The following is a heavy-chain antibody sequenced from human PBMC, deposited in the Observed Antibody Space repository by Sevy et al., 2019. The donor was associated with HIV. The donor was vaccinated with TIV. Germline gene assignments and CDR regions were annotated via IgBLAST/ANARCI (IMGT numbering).Heavy chain of an antibody. Sequence: WGSLRLSCAASGFTFSNYWMSWVRQAPGKGLEWVANIKQDGSKKYYVDSVKGRFTISRDNAKNSLFLQMNSLRAEDTAGYYCGTFKEVGWGQGTLVTVSS. V-gene: IGHV3-7*01. J-gene: IGHJ4*02. D-gene: IGHD1-26*01. CDR1: GFTFSNYW. CDR2: IKQDGSKK. CDR3: GTFKEVG.